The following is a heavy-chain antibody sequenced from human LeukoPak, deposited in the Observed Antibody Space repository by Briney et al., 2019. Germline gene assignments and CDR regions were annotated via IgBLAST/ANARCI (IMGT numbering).Heavy chain of an antibody. CDR2: MNPNSGNT. D-gene: IGHD2-2*01. CDR3: ARRVSLVVVPAAIPSDYYYYMDV. J-gene: IGHJ6*03. V-gene: IGHV1-8*01. CDR1: GYTFTSYD. Sequence: ASVKVSCKASGYTFTSYDINWVRQATGQGLEWMGWMNPNSGNTGYAQKFQGRVTMTRNTSISTAYMELSSLRSEDTAVYYCARRVSLVVVPAAIPSDYYYYMDVWGKGTTVTVSS.